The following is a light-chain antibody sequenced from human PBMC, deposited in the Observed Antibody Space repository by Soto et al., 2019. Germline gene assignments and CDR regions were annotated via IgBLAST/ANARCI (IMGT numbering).Light chain of an antibody. CDR1: NSNIGNNY. CDR2: RNS. V-gene: IGLV1-47*01. Sequence: QSVLTQPHSASGTPGQRVTISCSGINSNIGNNYVHWYQQFPGTAPNLLIYRNSQRPSGVPDRFSGSKSGISASLAISGLRSEDEADYFCPTWDDRLTGVVFGGGTKLTVL. CDR3: PTWDDRLTGVV. J-gene: IGLJ2*01.